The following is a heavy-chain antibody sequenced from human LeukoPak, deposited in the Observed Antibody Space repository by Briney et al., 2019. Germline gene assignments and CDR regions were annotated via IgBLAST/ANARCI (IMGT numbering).Heavy chain of an antibody. D-gene: IGHD2/OR15-2a*01. Sequence: ASVKVSCKASGYTFSTYSIHWVRRAPAQRLEWMGWINGDTGNTMYSQKFQGRVTFTRDTGASTAYMEVSSLRSEDTALYYCARSSNIPFDYWGQGTLVTVSS. CDR3: ARSSNIPFDY. CDR1: GYTFSTYS. J-gene: IGHJ4*02. V-gene: IGHV1-3*01. CDR2: INGDTGNT.